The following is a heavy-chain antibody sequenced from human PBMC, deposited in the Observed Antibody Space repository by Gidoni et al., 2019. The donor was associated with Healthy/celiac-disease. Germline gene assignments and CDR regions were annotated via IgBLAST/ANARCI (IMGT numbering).Heavy chain of an antibody. V-gene: IGHV3-21*01. Sequence: EVQLVESGGGLVKPGGSLRLSCAASGFTFISYRMNWVRQPPGKGLEWVSSIRSSSSYIYYADSVKGRFTISRDNAKNSLYLQMNSLRAEDTAVYYWARDYYGSGSYSIGELLFIPGFWDYWGQGTLVTVSS. D-gene: IGHD3-10*01. J-gene: IGHJ4*02. CDR1: GFTFISYR. CDR2: IRSSSSYI. CDR3: ARDYYGSGSYSIGELLFIPGFWDY.